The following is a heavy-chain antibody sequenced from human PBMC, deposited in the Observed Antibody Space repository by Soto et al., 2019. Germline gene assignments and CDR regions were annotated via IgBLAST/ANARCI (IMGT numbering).Heavy chain of an antibody. CDR3: ARTTVTNLYYFDY. D-gene: IGHD4-17*01. Sequence: PGGSLRLSCAASGFTFSSYWMTWVRQSPGKGLEWVANIKQDGSGKYYVDSVTGRFTISRDNAENSLYLQMSSLRAEDTAVYYCARTTVTNLYYFDYWGQGTLVTVSS. J-gene: IGHJ4*02. CDR1: GFTFSSYW. V-gene: IGHV3-7*01. CDR2: IKQDGSGK.